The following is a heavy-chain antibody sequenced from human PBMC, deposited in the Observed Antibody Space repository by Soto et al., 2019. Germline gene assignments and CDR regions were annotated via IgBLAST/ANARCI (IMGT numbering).Heavy chain of an antibody. D-gene: IGHD2-8*01. CDR1: GYTFTRYG. CDR2: ISGYNGDT. J-gene: IGHJ6*02. V-gene: IGHV1-18*01. Sequence: QGQLVQSGAEVKKPGASVKVSCKASGYTFTRYGISWVRQAPGQGLEWMGWISGYNGDTNYAQKFQGRVTMTVDTSTITAFMELTSLTSDDRAVYYCAKNGQPPYYYYGMDVWGQGTTVTVSS. CDR3: AKNGQPPYYYYGMDV.